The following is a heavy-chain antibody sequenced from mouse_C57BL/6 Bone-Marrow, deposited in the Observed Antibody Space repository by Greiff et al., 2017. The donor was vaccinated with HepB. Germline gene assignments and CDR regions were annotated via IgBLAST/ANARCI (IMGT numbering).Heavy chain of an antibody. Sequence: QVQLQQSGAELVKPGASVKLSCKASGYTFTSYWMHWVKQRPGQGLEWIGMIHPNSGSTNYNEKFKSKATLTVDKSSSTAYMQLSSLTSEDSAVYYCARKDYYGSEYFDYWGQGTTLTVSS. CDR1: GYTFTSYW. CDR2: IHPNSGST. J-gene: IGHJ2*01. V-gene: IGHV1-64*01. D-gene: IGHD1-1*01. CDR3: ARKDYYGSEYFDY.